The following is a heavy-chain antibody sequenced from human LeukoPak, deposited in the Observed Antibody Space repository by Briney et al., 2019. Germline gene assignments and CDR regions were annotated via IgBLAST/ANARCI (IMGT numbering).Heavy chain of an antibody. CDR3: AGYCSSASCYQEGF. J-gene: IGHJ4*02. CDR2: ISSSGSNI. CDR1: GFTFRDYY. V-gene: IGHV3-11*01. D-gene: IGHD2-2*01. Sequence: GPLRLSCAASGFTFRDYYMSWIRQAPGKGVEWGSFISSSGSNIYYAGSVKGRFTISRDNAKNSLYLQMNSLRAEDTAVYYCAGYCSSASCYQEGFWGQGTLVTVSS.